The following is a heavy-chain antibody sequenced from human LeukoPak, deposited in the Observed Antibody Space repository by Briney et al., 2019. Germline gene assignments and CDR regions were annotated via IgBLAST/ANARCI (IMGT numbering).Heavy chain of an antibody. CDR2: IIGSGGAT. CDR3: AKEFGFYGNNPFEY. V-gene: IGHV3-23*01. J-gene: IGHJ4*02. Sequence: QTGGSLRLSCAASGFTFSSYAMSWVRQAPGKGLEWVSGIIGSGGATFYADSVKGRFTISRDNSKNMLYLQMNSLRAEDTAVYYCAKEFGFYGNNPFEYWGQGTLVIVSS. CDR1: GFTFSSYA. D-gene: IGHD2/OR15-2a*01.